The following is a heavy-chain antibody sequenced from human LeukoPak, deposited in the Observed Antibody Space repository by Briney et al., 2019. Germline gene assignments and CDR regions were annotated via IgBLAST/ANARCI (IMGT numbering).Heavy chain of an antibody. CDR3: TGGGGESAGAFDI. V-gene: IGHV3-33*01. CDR2: IYYDGSNI. Sequence: GGSLTLSCAASEFTFTTYGMHWVRQAPGKGLEWVAFIYYDGSNIYYADYVKGRFTISRDNSKNTLYLQMNSLRAEDTAVYCCTGGGGESAGAFDIWGQGTMVTVSS. J-gene: IGHJ3*02. CDR1: EFTFTTYG. D-gene: IGHD3-16*01.